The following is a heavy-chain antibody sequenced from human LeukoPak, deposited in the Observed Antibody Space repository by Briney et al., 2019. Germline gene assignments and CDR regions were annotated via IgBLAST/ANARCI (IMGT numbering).Heavy chain of an antibody. CDR1: GFTFSSYA. J-gene: IGHJ4*02. V-gene: IGHV3-48*01. Sequence: GGSLRLSCAASGFTFSSYALNWVRQAPGEGLEWVSYISSSSGTKYYSNSVKGRFTISRDNAENSLFLQMDSLRAEDTAVYYCARARYDYVWGTQPLEYWGQGTLVTVSS. CDR3: ARARYDYVWGTQPLEY. CDR2: ISSSSGTK. D-gene: IGHD3-16*01.